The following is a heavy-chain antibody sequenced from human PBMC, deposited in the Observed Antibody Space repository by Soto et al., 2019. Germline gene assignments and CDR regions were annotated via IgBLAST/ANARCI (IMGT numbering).Heavy chain of an antibody. CDR1: GFTFSSYW. CDR2: INSDGSST. CDR3: AKDPDIVVVVAATLRNWFDP. Sequence: GGSLRLSCAASGFTFSSYWMHWVRQAPGKGLVWVSRINSDGSSTSYADSVKGRFTISRDNAKNTLYLQMNSLRAEDTAVYYCAKDPDIVVVVAATLRNWFDPWGQGTLVTVSS. J-gene: IGHJ5*02. D-gene: IGHD2-15*01. V-gene: IGHV3-74*01.